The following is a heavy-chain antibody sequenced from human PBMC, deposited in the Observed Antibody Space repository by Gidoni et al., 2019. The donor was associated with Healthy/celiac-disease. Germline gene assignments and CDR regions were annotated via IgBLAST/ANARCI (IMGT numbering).Heavy chain of an antibody. J-gene: IGHJ4*02. D-gene: IGHD3-16*01. CDR3: ARDPITFGGEYYFDY. CDR2: IADDGSNK. Sequence: QVQLVESGGGVVQPGRSLRLSCAASGFTFSSYAMHWVRQAPGKGLEWVAVIADDGSNKYYADSVKGRFTISRDNSKNTLYLQMNSLRAEDTAVYYCARDPITFGGEYYFDYWGQGTLVTVSS. V-gene: IGHV3-30*04. CDR1: GFTFSSYA.